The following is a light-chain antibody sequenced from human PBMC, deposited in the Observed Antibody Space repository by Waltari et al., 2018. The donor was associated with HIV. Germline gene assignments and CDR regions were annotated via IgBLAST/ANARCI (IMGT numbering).Light chain of an antibody. V-gene: IGLV3-21*02. CDR1: NIGDKT. Sequence: SFVLTQPPSVSVAPGQTARITCGGNNIGDKTVHWYQQKPGQAPLLVVYEDSDRPAGIPERVSGSNSWNTATLTISRVEAGDEADYYCQVWDASSDHLVIFGGGTKLTVL. J-gene: IGLJ2*01. CDR3: QVWDASSDHLVI. CDR2: EDS.